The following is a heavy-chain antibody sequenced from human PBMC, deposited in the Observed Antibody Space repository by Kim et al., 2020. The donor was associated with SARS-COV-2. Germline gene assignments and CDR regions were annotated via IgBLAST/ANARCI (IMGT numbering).Heavy chain of an antibody. CDR3: ARGAAYCGGDCYSQFDY. J-gene: IGHJ4*02. Sequence: SVKVSCKASGGTFSSYAISWVRQAPGQGLEWMGGIISIFGTANYAQKFQGRVTITADESTSTAYMELSSLRSEDTAVYYCARGAAYCGGDCYSQFDYWGQGTLVTVSS. V-gene: IGHV1-69*13. D-gene: IGHD2-21*02. CDR2: IISIFGTA. CDR1: GGTFSSYA.